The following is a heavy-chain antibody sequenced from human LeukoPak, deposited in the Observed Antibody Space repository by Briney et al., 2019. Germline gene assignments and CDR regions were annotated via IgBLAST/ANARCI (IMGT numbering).Heavy chain of an antibody. J-gene: IGHJ4*02. V-gene: IGHV3-48*01. Sequence: GGSLRLSCAASGFTFSTYSINWVRQAPGKGLEWVSHISSGSSTKYYADSVKGRFTISRDNAKNSLYLQMNSLRAEDTAVYYCARPPGDYWGQGTLVTVSS. CDR2: ISSGSSTK. CDR1: GFTFSTYS. CDR3: ARPPGDY.